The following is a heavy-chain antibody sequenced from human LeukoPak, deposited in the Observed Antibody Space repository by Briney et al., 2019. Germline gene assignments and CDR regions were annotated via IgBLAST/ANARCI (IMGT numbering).Heavy chain of an antibody. CDR3: VRELWFGTLDYYGMDV. Sequence: GGSLRLSCAASGFTFSSYWMSWVRQAPGKGLEWVANIKQDGSEKYYVDSVKGRFTISRDNAKNSLYLQMNSLRAEDTAVYYCVRELWFGTLDYYGMDVWGQGTTVTVSS. J-gene: IGHJ6*02. CDR2: IKQDGSEK. V-gene: IGHV3-7*05. D-gene: IGHD3-10*01. CDR1: GFTFSSYW.